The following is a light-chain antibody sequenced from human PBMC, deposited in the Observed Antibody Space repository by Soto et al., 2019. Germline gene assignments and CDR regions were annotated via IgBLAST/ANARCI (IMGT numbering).Light chain of an antibody. CDR2: DVR. V-gene: IGLV2-11*01. CDR1: SSDVGGYNY. CDR3: CSYAGAYVYV. J-gene: IGLJ1*01. Sequence: QSALTQPRSVSGSPGQSVTISCTGTSSDVGGYNYVSWYLQHPGTAPRLIIYDVRKRPSGVPDRFSGSKSGNTASLTISGLQAEDEGDYYCCSYAGAYVYVFGTGTKVTV.